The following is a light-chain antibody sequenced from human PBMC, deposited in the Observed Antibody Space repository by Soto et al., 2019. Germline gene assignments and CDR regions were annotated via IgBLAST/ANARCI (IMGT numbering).Light chain of an antibody. Sequence: EVVITQSPATLSVSPGERVTLSCRASQSVGDNLAWYQQKPGQPPRLLIYNAIARATAIPGRFSGSGSGTEFTLTISSLQSEDFAVYYCQQYSTWPRAFGPGSRVEI. V-gene: IGKV3-15*01. CDR2: NAI. J-gene: IGKJ1*01. CDR1: QSVGDN. CDR3: QQYSTWPRA.